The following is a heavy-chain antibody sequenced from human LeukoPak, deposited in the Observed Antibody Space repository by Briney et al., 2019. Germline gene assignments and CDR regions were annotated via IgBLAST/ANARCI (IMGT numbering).Heavy chain of an antibody. CDR2: ISAIGGSR. D-gene: IGHD3-22*01. Sequence: GGALRLSCAASGFTFSSFATSWVRQAPGKGLEWVSVISAIGGSRYNADSVKGRFTISRDNSKNTLYLQMNSLRTEDTAVYYCAKGFYDNSASGVFDIWGQGTMVTVSS. CDR1: GFTFSSFA. V-gene: IGHV3-23*01. J-gene: IGHJ3*02. CDR3: AKGFYDNSASGVFDI.